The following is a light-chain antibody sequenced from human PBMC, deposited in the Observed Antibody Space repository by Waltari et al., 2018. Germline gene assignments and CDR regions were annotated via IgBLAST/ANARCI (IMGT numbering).Light chain of an antibody. J-gene: IGKJ1*01. V-gene: IGKV3-20*01. Sequence: EIVLTQSPGTLSLSPGERATLSGRARQSVGRTLAWYQQKPGKAPRLLIDGASSRATGTPDRFSGSGSGTDFSLTISRLEPEDFAVYYCQHYVRLPATFGQGTKVEIK. CDR1: QSVGRT. CDR3: QHYVRLPAT. CDR2: GAS.